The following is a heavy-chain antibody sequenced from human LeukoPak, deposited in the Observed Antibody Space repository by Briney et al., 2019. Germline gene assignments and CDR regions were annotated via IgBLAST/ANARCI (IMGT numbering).Heavy chain of an antibody. Sequence: SETLSLTCTVSGGSISSGGYYWSWIRQPPGKGLEWVGYIYQSGSTYYNPSLKSRVTISVDRSKNQFSLKLSSVTAADTAVYYCATQYGDYPRTAFDMWGQGTMVTVSS. D-gene: IGHD4-17*01. J-gene: IGHJ3*02. CDR2: IYQSGST. V-gene: IGHV4-30-2*01. CDR3: ATQYGDYPRTAFDM. CDR1: GGSISSGGYY.